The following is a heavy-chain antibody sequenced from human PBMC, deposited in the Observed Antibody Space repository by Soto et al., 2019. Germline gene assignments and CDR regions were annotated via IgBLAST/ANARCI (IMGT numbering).Heavy chain of an antibody. J-gene: IGHJ3*02. D-gene: IGHD2-2*01. CDR2: ISAYNGNT. Sequence: ASVKVSCKASGYTFTRYGISWVRQAPGQGLEWMGWISAYNGNTNYAQKLQGRVTMTTDTSTSTAYMELRSLRSDDTAVYYCARGGAPYCSSTSCYDGIRAFDIWGQGTMVTVSS. V-gene: IGHV1-18*01. CDR3: ARGGAPYCSSTSCYDGIRAFDI. CDR1: GYTFTRYG.